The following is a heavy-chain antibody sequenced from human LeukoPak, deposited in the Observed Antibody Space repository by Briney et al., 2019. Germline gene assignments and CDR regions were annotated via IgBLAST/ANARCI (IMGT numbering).Heavy chain of an antibody. CDR1: GFTFSSYA. V-gene: IGHV3-30-3*01. J-gene: IGHJ4*02. D-gene: IGHD5-18*01. CDR2: ISYDGSNK. Sequence: GGSLRLSCAASGFTFSSYAMHWVRQAPGKGLEWVAVISYDGSNKYYADSVKGRFTISRDNSKNTLYLQMNSLRAEDTAVYYCAAHGRGRGYGPALLYWGQGTLVTVSS. CDR3: AAHGRGRGYGPALLY.